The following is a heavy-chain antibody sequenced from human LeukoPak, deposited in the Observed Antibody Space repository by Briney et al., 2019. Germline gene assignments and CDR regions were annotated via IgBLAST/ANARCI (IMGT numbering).Heavy chain of an antibody. CDR3: ARESLIAVAAFDY. V-gene: IGHV4-59*01. D-gene: IGHD6-19*01. CDR1: GGSISSYY. CDR2: IYYSGST. Sequence: SETLSLTCTVSGGSISSYYWSWIRQPPGKGLEWIGYIYYSGSTNYNPSLKSRVTISVDTSKNQFSLKLSSVTAADTAVYYCARESLIAVAAFDYWGQGTLDTVSS. J-gene: IGHJ4*02.